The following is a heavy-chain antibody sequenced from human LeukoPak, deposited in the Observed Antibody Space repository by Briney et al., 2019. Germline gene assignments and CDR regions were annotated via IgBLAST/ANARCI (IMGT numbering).Heavy chain of an antibody. CDR3: ARNQQLGGHSYYYYGMDV. V-gene: IGHV3-23*01. CDR1: GFTSIAYA. J-gene: IGHJ6*02. Sequence: GGSLRLSCVGSGFTSIAYALTWARQAPGKGLEWVSGISGGGATTYYADSVKGRFTISRDNSKNTLYLQMNSLRADDTAIYYCARNQQLGGHSYYYYGMDVWGQGTTVTVSS. D-gene: IGHD3-16*01. CDR2: ISGGGATT.